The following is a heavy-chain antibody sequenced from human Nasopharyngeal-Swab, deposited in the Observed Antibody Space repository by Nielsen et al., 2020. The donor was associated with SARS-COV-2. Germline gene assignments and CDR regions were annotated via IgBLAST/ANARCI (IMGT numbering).Heavy chain of an antibody. CDR2: TYHSGST. V-gene: IGHV4-59*01. CDR3: AREHIIGNWFDP. J-gene: IGHJ5*02. Sequence: WIRQPPGKGLEWMGSTYHSGSTNNNPSLKSRVTITVDTSKNQVSLKLTSVTAADTAVYYCAREHIIGNWFDPWGQGTLVTVSS. D-gene: IGHD3-3*01.